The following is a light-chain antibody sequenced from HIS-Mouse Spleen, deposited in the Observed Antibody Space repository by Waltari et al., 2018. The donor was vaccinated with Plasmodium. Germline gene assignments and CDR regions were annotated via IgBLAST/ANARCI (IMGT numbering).Light chain of an antibody. Sequence: EIVMTQSPATLSVSPGERSTLSCRASQSVSSNLDWYQQKPGQAPRLLIYGASTRPTGIPARFSGSGSGTEFTLTISSLQSEDFAVYYCQQYNNWSFTFGPGTKVDIK. CDR2: GAS. CDR3: QQYNNWSFT. CDR1: QSVSSN. J-gene: IGKJ3*01. V-gene: IGKV3-15*01.